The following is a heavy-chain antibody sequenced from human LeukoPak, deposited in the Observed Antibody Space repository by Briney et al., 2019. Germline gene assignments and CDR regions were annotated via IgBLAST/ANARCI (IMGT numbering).Heavy chain of an antibody. CDR2: ISGSGGST. CDR3: AAGGPTPYYDILTGYSPFDY. J-gene: IGHJ4*02. V-gene: IGHV3-23*01. Sequence: GVLRLSCAASGFTFSSYAMSWIRQAPGKGLEWVSAISGSGGSTYYADSVKGRFTISRDNSKNTLYLQMNSLRAEDTAVYYCAAGGPTPYYDILTGYSPFDYWGQGTLVTVSS. D-gene: IGHD3-9*01. CDR1: GFTFSSYA.